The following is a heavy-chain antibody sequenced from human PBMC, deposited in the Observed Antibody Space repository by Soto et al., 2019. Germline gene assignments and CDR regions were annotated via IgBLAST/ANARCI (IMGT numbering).Heavy chain of an antibody. CDR3: ARRGAVAGLHY. D-gene: IGHD6-19*01. CDR2: INSDGSST. V-gene: IGHV3-74*01. Sequence: EVQLVESGGGLVQPGGSLRVSCAASGFTFSSYWMHWVRQAPGKGLVWVSRINSDGSSTSYADSVKGRFTISRDNAKNTLYLQMNSLRAEDTAIYYCARRGAVAGLHYLCKGNLVTVSS. CDR1: GFTFSSYW. J-gene: IGHJ4*02.